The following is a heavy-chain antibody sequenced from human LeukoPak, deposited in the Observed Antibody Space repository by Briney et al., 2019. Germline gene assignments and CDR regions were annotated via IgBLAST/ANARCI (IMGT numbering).Heavy chain of an antibody. CDR3: AKASIAARRSYYFDY. CDR1: GFSFISYW. CDR2: INIEGTMT. V-gene: IGHV3-74*01. J-gene: IGHJ4*02. Sequence: GGSLRLSCAASGFSFISYWMHWVRQAPGKGLVWVARINIEGTMTTYADSVKGRFTISRDNSKNTLYLQMNSLRAEDTAVYYCAKASIAARRSYYFDYWGQGTLVTVSS. D-gene: IGHD6-6*01.